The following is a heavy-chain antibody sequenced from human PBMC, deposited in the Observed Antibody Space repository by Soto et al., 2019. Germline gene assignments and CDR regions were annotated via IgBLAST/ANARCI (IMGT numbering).Heavy chain of an antibody. Sequence: SETLSLTCTVSGGSISSSSYYWGWIRQPPGKGLEWIGSIYYSGSTYYNPSLKSRVTISVDTSKNQFSLRLSSVTAADTAVYYCARLHSSPWYLDLWGPTILVSVS. CDR1: GGSISSSSYY. CDR3: ARLHSSPWYLDL. V-gene: IGHV4-39*01. J-gene: IGHJ2*01. CDR2: IYYSGST. D-gene: IGHD6-13*01.